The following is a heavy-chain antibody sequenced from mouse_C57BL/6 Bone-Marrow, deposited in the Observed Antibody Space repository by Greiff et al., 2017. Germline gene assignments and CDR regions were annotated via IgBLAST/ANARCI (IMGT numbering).Heavy chain of an antibody. Sequence: EVQVVESEGGLVQPGSSMKLSCTASGFTFSDYYMAWVRQVPEKGLEWVANINYDGSSTYYLDSLKSRFIISRDNAKNILYLQMSSLKSEDTATYYCAREEGYEGFAYWGQGTLVTVSA. J-gene: IGHJ3*01. CDR1: GFTFSDYY. CDR3: AREEGYEGFAY. D-gene: IGHD3-1*01. V-gene: IGHV5-16*01. CDR2: INYDGSST.